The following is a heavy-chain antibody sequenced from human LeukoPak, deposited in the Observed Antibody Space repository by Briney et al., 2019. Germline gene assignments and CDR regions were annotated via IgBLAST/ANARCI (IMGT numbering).Heavy chain of an antibody. J-gene: IGHJ6*02. CDR3: TRTRDYAMDV. Sequence: SQTLSLTCANSGDSVSSDSVGWNWIRQYPWRGLEWLRKAYFRSPRYTDYALSGKSRLSINPDTSKNQFALQLNSVTPEDTAVYYCTRTRDYAMDVWGHGATVTVAS. CDR1: GDSVSSDSVG. CDR2: AYFRSPRYT. V-gene: IGHV6-1*01.